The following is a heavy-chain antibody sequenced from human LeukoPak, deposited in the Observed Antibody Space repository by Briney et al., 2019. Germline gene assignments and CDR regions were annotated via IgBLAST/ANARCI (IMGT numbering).Heavy chain of an antibody. Sequence: GGSLRLSCAASGFTFSSSWMSWVRQAPGKGLEWVATIKQDGSDKYFVDSVKGRFTISRDNAENSLYLQMNSLRAEDTAVYYCARNRARFDYWGQGTLVTVSS. CDR2: IKQDGSDK. D-gene: IGHD2/OR15-2a*01. V-gene: IGHV3-7*04. CDR3: ARNRARFDY. J-gene: IGHJ4*02. CDR1: GFTFSSSW.